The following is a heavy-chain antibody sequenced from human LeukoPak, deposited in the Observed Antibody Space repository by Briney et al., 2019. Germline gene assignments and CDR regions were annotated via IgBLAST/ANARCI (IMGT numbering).Heavy chain of an antibody. CDR3: ARGQARLAWFDP. Sequence: SETLSLTCTVSGGSISSYYWNWIRQPAGKGLEWIGRIYASGSTNYNPSLKSRVTMSVDTSKNQFSLKLSSVTAADTTVYYCARGQARLAWFDPWGQGTLVTVSS. V-gene: IGHV4-4*07. D-gene: IGHD6-19*01. CDR1: GGSISSYY. J-gene: IGHJ5*02. CDR2: IYASGST.